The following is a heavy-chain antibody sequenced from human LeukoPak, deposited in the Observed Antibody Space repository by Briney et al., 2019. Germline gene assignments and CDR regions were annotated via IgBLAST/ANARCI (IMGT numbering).Heavy chain of an antibody. J-gene: IGHJ4*02. CDR1: GYTLAELS. V-gene: IGHV1-24*01. D-gene: IGHD5-18*01. CDR3: ATAVSYGFAAWDY. Sequence: ASVKVSCKVSGYTLAELSMHWVRQAPGKGLEWMGGFDPEDGETIYAQKFQGRVTMTEDTSTDTAYMELSSLRSEDTAVYYCATAVSYGFAAWDYWGQGTLVTVSS. CDR2: FDPEDGET.